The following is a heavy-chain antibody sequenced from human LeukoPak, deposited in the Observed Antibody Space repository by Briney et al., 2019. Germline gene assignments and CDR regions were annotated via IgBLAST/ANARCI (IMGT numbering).Heavy chain of an antibody. D-gene: IGHD3-10*01. CDR3: ARAGMLYYYYYMDV. Sequence: GGSLRLSCAASGFTFSSYWMSWVRQAPGKGLEWVSGINWNGGSTGYADSVKGRFTISRDNAKNSLYLQMNSLRAEDTALYYCARAGMLYYYYYMDVWGKGTTVTVSS. V-gene: IGHV3-20*04. J-gene: IGHJ6*03. CDR2: INWNGGST. CDR1: GFTFSSYW.